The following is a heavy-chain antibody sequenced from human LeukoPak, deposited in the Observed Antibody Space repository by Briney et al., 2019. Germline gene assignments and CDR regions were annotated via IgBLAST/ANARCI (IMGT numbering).Heavy chain of an antibody. CDR1: GGSLSPYY. CDR3: ARTRASWYDFWSGYFQGYYMDV. J-gene: IGHJ6*03. D-gene: IGHD3-3*01. CDR2: IYSSGTT. Sequence: SETLSLTCTISGGSLSPYYWNWIRQPAGKGLEWIGRIYSSGTTNYNPSLRSRVSMSVDTSKNQFSLKLSSVIAADTAVYYCARTRASWYDFWSGYFQGYYMDVWGKGTTVTVSS. V-gene: IGHV4-4*07.